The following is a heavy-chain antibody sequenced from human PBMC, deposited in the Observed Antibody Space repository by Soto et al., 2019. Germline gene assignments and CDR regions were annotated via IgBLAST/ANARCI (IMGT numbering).Heavy chain of an antibody. D-gene: IGHD1-26*01. CDR1: GFTFSSYA. Sequence: EVQLLESGGGLVQPGESLRLSCAASGFTFSSYAMRWVRQAPGKGLEWVSAISGSGGSTYYADSVKGRFTISRDNSKNTLYLQMNSLRAEDTAVYYCARRGNGSYYDYWGQGTLVTVSS. V-gene: IGHV3-23*01. CDR2: ISGSGGST. J-gene: IGHJ4*02. CDR3: ARRGNGSYYDY.